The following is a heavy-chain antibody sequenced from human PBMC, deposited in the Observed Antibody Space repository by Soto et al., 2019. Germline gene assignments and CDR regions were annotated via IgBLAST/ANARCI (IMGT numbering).Heavy chain of an antibody. CDR1: GGSISSYY. V-gene: IGHV4-59*08. CDR3: ARATSYYGSGSSPLFDY. CDR2: IYYSGST. D-gene: IGHD3-10*01. J-gene: IGHJ4*02. Sequence: SETLSLTCTVSGGSISSYYWSWIRQPPGKGLEWIGYIYYSGSTYYNPSLNSRVTMAVDTSKNQFSLTLSSVTAADTAVYSCARATSYYGSGSSPLFDYWGRGILVTVSS.